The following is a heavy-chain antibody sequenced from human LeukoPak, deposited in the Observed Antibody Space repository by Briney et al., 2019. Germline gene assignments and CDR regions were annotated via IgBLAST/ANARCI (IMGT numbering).Heavy chain of an antibody. CDR2: IYPGDSDT. J-gene: IGHJ4*02. CDR1: GYSFTSYW. CDR3: ARETLEGYFDWSRTPPNGYYFDY. Sequence: GESLKISCKGSGYSFTSYWIGWVRQMPGKGLEWMGIIYPGDSDTRYSPSFQGQVTISADKSISTAYLQWSSLKASDTAMYYCARETLEGYFDWSRTPPNGYYFDYWGQGTLVTVSS. V-gene: IGHV5-51*01. D-gene: IGHD3-9*01.